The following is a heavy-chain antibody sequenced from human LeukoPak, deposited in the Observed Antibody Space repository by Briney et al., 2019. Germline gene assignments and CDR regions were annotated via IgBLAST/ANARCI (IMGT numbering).Heavy chain of an antibody. D-gene: IGHD3-3*01. Sequence: SETLSLTCTVSGGSISRGGYYWRWIRQHPGTGLEWIGYIYYSGSTYYNPSLKSRVTISVDTSKNQFSLKLSSVTAADTALYYCARTVCGYYTFDYGGQGTLVTVSA. J-gene: IGHJ4*02. V-gene: IGHV4-31*03. CDR2: IYYSGST. CDR1: GGSISRGGYY. CDR3: ARTVCGYYTFDY.